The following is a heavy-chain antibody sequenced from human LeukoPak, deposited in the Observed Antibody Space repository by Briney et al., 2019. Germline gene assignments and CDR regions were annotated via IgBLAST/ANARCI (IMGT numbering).Heavy chain of an antibody. CDR1: GFTFSSYS. CDR3: ARLPAYCSSTSCYYDY. J-gene: IGHJ4*02. D-gene: IGHD2-2*01. Sequence: GGSLRLSCAASGFTFSSYSMNWVRQAPGKGLEWVSYICSASGSIYYADSVKGRFTISRDNAKNSLFLQMNSLRAEDTAVYYCARLPAYCSSTSCYYDYWGQGTLVTVSS. V-gene: IGHV3-48*04. CDR2: ICSASGSI.